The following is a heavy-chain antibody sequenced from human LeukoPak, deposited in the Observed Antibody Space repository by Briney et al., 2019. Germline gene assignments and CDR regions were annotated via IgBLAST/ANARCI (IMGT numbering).Heavy chain of an antibody. V-gene: IGHV4-4*07. CDR2: IYTSGST. D-gene: IGHD2-2*01. CDR3: ARGDRYCSSTSCPFDY. J-gene: IGHJ4*02. Sequence: SETLSLTCTVSGGSISSYYWSWIRQPAGKGLEWIGRIYTSGSTNYNPSLKSRVTISVDTSKNQFSLKLSSVTAADTAVYYCARGDRYCSSTSCPFDYWGLGTLVTVSS. CDR1: GGSISSYY.